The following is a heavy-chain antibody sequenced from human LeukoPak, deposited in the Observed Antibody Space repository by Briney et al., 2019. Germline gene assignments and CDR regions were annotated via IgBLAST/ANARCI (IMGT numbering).Heavy chain of an antibody. J-gene: IGHJ4*02. D-gene: IGHD1-26*01. V-gene: IGHV7-4-1*02. Sequence: VASVNVSCKTSGYTFTDYDITWVRQAPGQGLEWMGWINTNTGNPTYAQGFTGRFVFSLDTSVSTAYLQISSLKAEDTAVYYCARDRLGSPDYWGQGTLVTVSS. CDR3: ARDRLGSPDY. CDR2: INTNTGNP. CDR1: GYTFTDYD.